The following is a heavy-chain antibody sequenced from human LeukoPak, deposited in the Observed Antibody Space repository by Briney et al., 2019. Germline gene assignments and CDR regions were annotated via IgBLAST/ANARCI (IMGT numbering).Heavy chain of an antibody. V-gene: IGHV4-34*01. CDR2: INHSGST. CDR1: GGSFSDYY. Sequence: PSETLSLTCAVYGGSFSDYYWSWIRQSPGKGLEWIGEINHSGSTYYNPSLKSRVTISLDTSKSQFSLKLTSVTAADTAVYYCARGRRLGTYYYYYYMDVWGKGTTVTVSS. CDR3: ARGRRLGTYYYYYYMDV. J-gene: IGHJ6*03. D-gene: IGHD6-25*01.